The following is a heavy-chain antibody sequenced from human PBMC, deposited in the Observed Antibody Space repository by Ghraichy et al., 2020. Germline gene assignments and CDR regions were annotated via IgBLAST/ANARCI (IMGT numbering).Heavy chain of an antibody. CDR3: ARVGTSKVETYYYYGMDV. J-gene: IGHJ6*02. CDR1: GGTFSSYA. V-gene: IGHV1-69*13. D-gene: IGHD4-23*01. CDR2: IIPIFGTA. Sequence: SVKVSYKASGGTFSSYAISWVRQAPGQGLEWMGGIIPIFGTANYAQKFQGRVTITADESTSTAYMELSSLRSEDTAVYYCARVGTSKVETYYYYGMDVWGQGTTVTVSS.